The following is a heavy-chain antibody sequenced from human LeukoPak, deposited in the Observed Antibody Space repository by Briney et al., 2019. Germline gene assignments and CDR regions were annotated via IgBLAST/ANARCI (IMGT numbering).Heavy chain of an antibody. CDR2: VNHSGST. Sequence: PSETLSLTCAVYGGSFSGYYWSWIRQPPGKGLEWIGEVNHSGSTNYNPSLKSRVTISVDTSKNQFSLKLSSVTAADTAVYYCARAHIVVVTAIPQGSRRAPWYFDLWGRGTLVTVSS. CDR1: GGSFSGYY. D-gene: IGHD2-21*02. J-gene: IGHJ2*01. V-gene: IGHV4-34*01. CDR3: ARAHIVVVTAIPQGSRRAPWYFDL.